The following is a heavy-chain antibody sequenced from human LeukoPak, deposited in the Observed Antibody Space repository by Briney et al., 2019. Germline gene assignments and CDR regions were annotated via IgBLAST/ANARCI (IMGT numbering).Heavy chain of an antibody. Sequence: GGSLRLSCAASGFTFSQYWMTWVRQAPGKGLEWVANIKEDGSEKYYEDSVRGRFTISRDNAKSSLYLQMSSLRAEDTAVYYCARTMTTLPTHGELDLWGQGTQVTVSS. CDR1: GFTFSQYW. CDR3: ARTMTTLPTHGELDL. J-gene: IGHJ5*02. D-gene: IGHD4-17*01. V-gene: IGHV3-7*03. CDR2: IKEDGSEK.